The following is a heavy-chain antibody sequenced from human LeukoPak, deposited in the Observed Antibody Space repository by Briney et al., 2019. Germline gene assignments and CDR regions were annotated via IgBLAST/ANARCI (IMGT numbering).Heavy chain of an antibody. CDR3: ARLTPYSGSPLGDY. CDR2: IYYSGST. D-gene: IGHD1-26*01. CDR1: GDSISRSSYY. V-gene: IGHV4-39*01. Sequence: SETLSLTCTVFGDSISRSSYYWGWIRQPPGKGLAWIGSIYYSGSTYYNPSLKSRVTISVDTSKNQFSLKLSSVTAADTAVYYCARLTPYSGSPLGDYWGQGTLVTVSS. J-gene: IGHJ4*02.